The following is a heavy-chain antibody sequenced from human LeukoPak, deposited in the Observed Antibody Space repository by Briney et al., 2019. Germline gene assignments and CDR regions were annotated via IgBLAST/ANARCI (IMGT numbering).Heavy chain of an antibody. CDR2: ICWNDAK. V-gene: IGHV2-5*01. CDR3: AHRPEELGFLEWLLYPYYFDY. CDR1: GFSLSTSGGG. D-gene: IGHD3-3*01. Sequence: ESGPTLVNLPQTLSLICTFSGFSLSTSGGGVGWVRQPPGKALEWLALICWNDAKRYSPSPKRRLTITKDTSKNQVVLTKNNMDPEDTAKYYCAHRPEELGFLEWLLYPYYFDYWGQGTLVTVSS. J-gene: IGHJ4*02.